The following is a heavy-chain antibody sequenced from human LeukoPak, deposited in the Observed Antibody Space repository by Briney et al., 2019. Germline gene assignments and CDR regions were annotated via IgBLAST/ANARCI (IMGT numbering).Heavy chain of an antibody. V-gene: IGHV3-30*02. J-gene: IGHJ5*02. CDR3: AKDRGYSFIGWFDP. D-gene: IGHD5-12*01. CDR1: GFTFSSYW. Sequence: GGSLRLSCAASGFTFSSYWMSWVRQAPGKGLEWVTFTLYDGSNKYYTDSVKGRFTISRDNSKNTLYLQMNSLRAEDTAVYYCAKDRGYSFIGWFDPWGQGTLVTVSS. CDR2: TLYDGSNK.